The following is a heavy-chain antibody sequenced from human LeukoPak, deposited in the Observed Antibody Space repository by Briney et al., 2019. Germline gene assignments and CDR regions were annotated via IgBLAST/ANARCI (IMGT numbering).Heavy chain of an antibody. CDR1: GFTFNSYW. CDR2: IKKDGSEK. Sequence: GGSLRLSCAASGFTFNSYWMSWVRQAPGKGLEWVANIKKDGSEKNYVDSVKGRLTISRDNAKNSLYLQMDSLRAEDTAVYYCARFISLGAWGQGTLVTVSS. V-gene: IGHV3-7*01. CDR3: ARFISLGA. J-gene: IGHJ5*02. D-gene: IGHD3-16*01.